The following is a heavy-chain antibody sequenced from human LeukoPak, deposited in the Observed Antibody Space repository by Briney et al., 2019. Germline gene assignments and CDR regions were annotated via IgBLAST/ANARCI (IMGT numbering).Heavy chain of an antibody. J-gene: IGHJ3*02. CDR3: ARDLHTAMVTDAFDI. D-gene: IGHD5-18*01. V-gene: IGHV1-3*01. CDR1: GGTFSSYA. Sequence: ASVNVSCKASGGTFSSYAISWVRQAPGQGLEWMGWINAGNGNTKYSQKFQGRVTITRDTSASTAYMELSSLRSEDTAVYYCARDLHTAMVTDAFDIWGQGTMVTVSS. CDR2: INAGNGNT.